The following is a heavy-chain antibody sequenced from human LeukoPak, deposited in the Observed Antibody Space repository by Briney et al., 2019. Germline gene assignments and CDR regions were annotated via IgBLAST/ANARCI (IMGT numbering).Heavy chain of an antibody. CDR3: ASTIAAAGGGNY. CDR2: IYYSGST. D-gene: IGHD6-13*01. J-gene: IGHJ4*02. Sequence: SETLSLTCTVSGGSISSSSYYWGWIRQPPGKGLEWIGSIYYSGSTYYNPSLKSRVTMSVDTSKNQFSLKLSSVTAADTAVYYCASTIAAAGGGNYWGQGTLVTVSS. V-gene: IGHV4-39*01. CDR1: GGSISSSSYY.